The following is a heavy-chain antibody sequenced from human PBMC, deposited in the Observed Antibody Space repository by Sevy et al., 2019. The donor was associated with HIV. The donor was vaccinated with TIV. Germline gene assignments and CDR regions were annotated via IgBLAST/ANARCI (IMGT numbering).Heavy chain of an antibody. V-gene: IGHV1-2*02. Sequence: ASVKVSCKASGYNFAGYYINWVRQAPGQGLEWMGWTNPNSGGTNYAQKFQGRVTMTRDTSISTAYMELSRLRSDDTXXXXXXXXXXXXXXXNCPHIYWGPGTLVTVSS. CDR3: XXXXXXXXXXNCPHIY. CDR2: TNPNSGGT. J-gene: IGHJ4*02. D-gene: IGHD1-1*01. CDR1: GYNFAGYY.